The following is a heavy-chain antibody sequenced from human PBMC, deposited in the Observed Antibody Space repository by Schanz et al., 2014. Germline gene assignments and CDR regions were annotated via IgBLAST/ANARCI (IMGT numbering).Heavy chain of an antibody. J-gene: IGHJ4*02. CDR1: GFTFSSYA. Sequence: VQLVESGGGLVKPGGSLRLSCAASGFTFSSYAMSWVRQAPGKGLEWVSALSGSGGSTYYADSVKGRFTVSRDNSKNTLYLQMNSLRAEDTAVYYCARPRFDYGEVDYWGQGTLVTVSS. V-gene: IGHV3-23*04. CDR3: ARPRFDYGEVDY. CDR2: LSGSGGST. D-gene: IGHD4-17*01.